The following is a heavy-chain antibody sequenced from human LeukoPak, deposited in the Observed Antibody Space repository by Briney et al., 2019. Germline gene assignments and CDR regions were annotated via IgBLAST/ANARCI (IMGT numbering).Heavy chain of an antibody. Sequence: GGSLRLSCAASGFTVSSNHVTWVRQAPGKGLEWVSVIYSVGSTYYADSVKGRFTISRDNSKNTLYLQMNSLRAEDTAVYYCAREGATIRPGFDYWGQGTLVTVSS. J-gene: IGHJ4*02. CDR2: IYSVGST. D-gene: IGHD5-12*01. V-gene: IGHV3-66*01. CDR3: AREGATIRPGFDY. CDR1: GFTVSSNH.